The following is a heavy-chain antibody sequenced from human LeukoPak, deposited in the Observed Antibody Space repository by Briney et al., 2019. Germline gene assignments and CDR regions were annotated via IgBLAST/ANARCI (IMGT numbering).Heavy chain of an antibody. Sequence: SETLSLTCTVSGASVSRYTYYWSWIRQPPKKGLEWIGYIYYNGSTNYNPSLKSRVAISVDMSKNQFSLKLTSVTAADTAVYYCSRELHAIGYCSGGTCYQYDAFDIWGQGTMVTVSS. D-gene: IGHD2-15*01. J-gene: IGHJ3*02. CDR1: GASVSRYTYY. CDR3: SRELHAIGYCSGGTCYQYDAFDI. V-gene: IGHV4-61*01. CDR2: IYYNGST.